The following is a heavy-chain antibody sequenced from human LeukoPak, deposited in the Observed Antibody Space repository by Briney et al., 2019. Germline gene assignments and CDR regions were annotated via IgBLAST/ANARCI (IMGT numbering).Heavy chain of an antibody. Sequence: GGSLRLSCAASGFTFSSYGMNWVRQAPGKGLEWVSYISSSSTIYYADSVKGRFTISRDNAKNSLYLQMNSLRAEDTAVYYCARSDYVWGSYRYMGVDYWGQGTLVTVSS. J-gene: IGHJ4*02. CDR1: GFTFSSYG. CDR2: ISSSSTI. CDR3: ARSDYVWGSYRYMGVDY. D-gene: IGHD3-16*02. V-gene: IGHV3-48*01.